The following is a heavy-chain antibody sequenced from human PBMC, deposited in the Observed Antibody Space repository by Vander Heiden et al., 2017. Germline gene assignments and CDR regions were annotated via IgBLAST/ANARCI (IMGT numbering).Heavy chain of an antibody. CDR2: IGTAGDT. D-gene: IGHD6-6*01. Sequence: EVQLVESGGGLVQPGGSLRLSCAASGFTFSSYDMQWVRQATGKGLDWVSAIGTAGDTYYPGSVKGRFTISRENAKNSLYLQMNSLRAGDTAVYYCARAQYSSSSDVYYYYYGMDVWGQGTTVTVSS. CDR1: GFTFSSYD. J-gene: IGHJ6*02. CDR3: ARAQYSSSSDVYYYYYGMDV. V-gene: IGHV3-13*01.